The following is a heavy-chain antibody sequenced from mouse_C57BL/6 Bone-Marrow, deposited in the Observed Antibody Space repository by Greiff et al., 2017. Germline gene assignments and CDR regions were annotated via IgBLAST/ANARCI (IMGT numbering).Heavy chain of an antibody. D-gene: IGHD1-1*01. CDR2: IYPGRGCT. J-gene: IGHJ2*01. V-gene: IGHV1-55*01. CDR1: GYTFTSYW. Sequence: QVQLKQPGAELVKPGASVKMSCKASGYTFTSYWITWVKQRPGQGLEWIGDIYPGRGCTNYKEKFKSKTTLAVDTASSTSYMQLSSLTSEDSAVYYCARDYGSSYFFDYWGQGTTLTVSS. CDR3: ARDYGSSYFFDY.